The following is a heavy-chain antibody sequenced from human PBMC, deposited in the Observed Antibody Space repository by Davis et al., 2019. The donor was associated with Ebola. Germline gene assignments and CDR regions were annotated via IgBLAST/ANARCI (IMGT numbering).Heavy chain of an antibody. D-gene: IGHD6-13*01. V-gene: IGHV1-69*04. J-gene: IGHJ6*02. CDR3: ARVGLPKQHPTGMDV. Sequence: AASVKVSCKASGYSFTDDGISWVRQAPGQGLEWMGRIIPILGIANYAQKFQGRVTITADKSTSTAYMELSSLRSEDTAVYYCARVGLPKQHPTGMDVWGQGTTVTVSS. CDR1: GYSFTDDG. CDR2: IIPILGIA.